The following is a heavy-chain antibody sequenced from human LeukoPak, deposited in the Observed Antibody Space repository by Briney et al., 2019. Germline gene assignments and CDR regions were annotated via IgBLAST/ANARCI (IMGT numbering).Heavy chain of an antibody. J-gene: IGHJ5*02. Sequence: PSETLSLTCSVSNDSIRSSTHYWGWIRQPPGKGLEWIGSIYYSGSTYYNPSLKSRVSISVDTSKNHFSLNLSSLTAADTAVYYCARVYSSSHNWFDTWGQGTQVTVSS. CDR3: ARVYSSSHNWFDT. V-gene: IGHV4-39*07. D-gene: IGHD6-13*01. CDR1: NDSIRSSTHY. CDR2: IYYSGST.